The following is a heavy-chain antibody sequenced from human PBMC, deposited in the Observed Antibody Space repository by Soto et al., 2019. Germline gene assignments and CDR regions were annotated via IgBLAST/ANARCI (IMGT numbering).Heavy chain of an antibody. CDR2: INPSGGST. CDR1: GYTFTSYY. J-gene: IGHJ6*02. Sequence: ASVKVSCKASGYTFTSYYMHWVRQAPGQGLEWMGIINPSGGSTSYAQKFQGRVTMTRDTSTSTVYMELSSLRSEDTAVYYCARDGGIAAGNYYYYGMDVWGQGTTVTVS. CDR3: ARDGGIAAGNYYYYGMDV. V-gene: IGHV1-46*01. D-gene: IGHD6-13*01.